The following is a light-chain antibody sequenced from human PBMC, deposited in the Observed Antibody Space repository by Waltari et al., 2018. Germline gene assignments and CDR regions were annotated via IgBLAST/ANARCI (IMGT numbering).Light chain of an antibody. J-gene: IGLJ2*01. Sequence: QSALTQPHSVSGSPGQSVTISCTGTSSDVGSYNYVSWSQHHPGKAPKVMVYAVTELPSGVPYLVSCSKSGNTASLTISGLQTDDEADYFCCSYAGSYTLIFGGGTKLTVL. CDR2: AVT. V-gene: IGLV2-11*01. CDR1: SSDVGSYNY. CDR3: CSYAGSYTLI.